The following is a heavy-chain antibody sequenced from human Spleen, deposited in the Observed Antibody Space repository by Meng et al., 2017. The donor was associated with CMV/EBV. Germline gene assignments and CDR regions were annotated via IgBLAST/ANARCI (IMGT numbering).Heavy chain of an antibody. J-gene: IGHJ6*02. Sequence: SVKVSCKASGGTFSSYAISWVRQAPGQGLEWMGRIIPILGIANYAQKFQGRVTITADKSTSTAYMELSNLRSEDTAVYYCARDLGTNYYGMDVWGQGTTVTVSS. CDR2: IIPILGIA. CDR3: ARDLGTNYYGMDV. V-gene: IGHV1-69*04. CDR1: GGTFSSYA.